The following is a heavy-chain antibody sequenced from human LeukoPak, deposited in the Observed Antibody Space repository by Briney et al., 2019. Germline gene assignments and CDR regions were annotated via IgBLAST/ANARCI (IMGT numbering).Heavy chain of an antibody. Sequence: TLSLTCAISGDTVSSNTAAWNWIRQSPSSGLEWLGRTYYRSKWNTDYAASVQNRITINPDTSTNQFSLQLKSATPEDTAVYYCSRQRSTSTYYFGLDVWGQGTTVTVSS. CDR2: TYYRSKWNT. D-gene: IGHD6-6*01. CDR3: SRQRSTSTYYFGLDV. J-gene: IGHJ6*02. V-gene: IGHV6-1*01. CDR1: GDTVSSNTAA.